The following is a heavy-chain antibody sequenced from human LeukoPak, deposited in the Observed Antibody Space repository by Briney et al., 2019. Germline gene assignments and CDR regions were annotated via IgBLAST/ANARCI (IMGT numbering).Heavy chain of an antibody. D-gene: IGHD3-16*02. CDR3: ARDPAYDYVWGSYRSTPYYFDY. J-gene: IGHJ4*02. Sequence: PGGSLRLSCAASGFTFSSYSMTWVRQAPGKGLEWVSSISSSSSYTYYADSVKGRFTISRDNAKNSLYLQMNSLRAEDTAVYYCARDPAYDYVWGSYRSTPYYFDYWGQGTLVTVSS. V-gene: IGHV3-21*01. CDR1: GFTFSSYS. CDR2: ISSSSSYT.